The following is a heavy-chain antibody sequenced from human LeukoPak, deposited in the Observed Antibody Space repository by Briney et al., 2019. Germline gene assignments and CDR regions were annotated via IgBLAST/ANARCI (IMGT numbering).Heavy chain of an antibody. CDR2: ISWNSGSI. CDR1: GFTFDDYA. V-gene: IGHV3-9*01. CDR3: AKDRGGYYFDY. D-gene: IGHD3-16*01. Sequence: SGGSLRLSCAASGFTFDDYAMHWVRQAPGKGLEWVSGISWNSGSIGYADSVKGRFTISRDNAKNSLYLQMNSLRAEDTALYYCAKDRGGYYFDYWGQGTLVTVFS. J-gene: IGHJ4*02.